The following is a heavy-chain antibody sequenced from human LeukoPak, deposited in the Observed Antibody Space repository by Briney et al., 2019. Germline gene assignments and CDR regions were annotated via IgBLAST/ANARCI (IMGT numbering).Heavy chain of an antibody. J-gene: IGHJ6*02. CDR3: ARFRGFGEPRMDV. Sequence: AGGSLRLSCEASGFTFSTYGMHWVRQAPGKGLEWVAGISNGGSYKYYADSVKGRFTISRDNSKNTLYLQMNSLRAEDTAVYYCARFRGFGEPRMDVWGQGTTVTVSS. V-gene: IGHV3-30*03. D-gene: IGHD3-10*01. CDR1: GFTFSTYG. CDR2: ISNGGSYK.